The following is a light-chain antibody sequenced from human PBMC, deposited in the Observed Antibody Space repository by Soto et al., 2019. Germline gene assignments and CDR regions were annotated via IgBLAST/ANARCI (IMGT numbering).Light chain of an antibody. Sequence: EIVLTQSPATLSLSPGERATLSCRASQSVSSYLAWYQQKPGQAPRLLIYDASNRATGIPARFSGSGSGTDCTLTISSLEPEDFAVYYCQQRSNWHPYTFGQGTKLEIK. CDR3: QQRSNWHPYT. J-gene: IGKJ2*01. CDR2: DAS. V-gene: IGKV3-11*01. CDR1: QSVSSY.